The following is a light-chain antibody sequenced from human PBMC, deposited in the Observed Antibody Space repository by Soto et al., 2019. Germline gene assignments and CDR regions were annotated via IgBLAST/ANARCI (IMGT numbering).Light chain of an antibody. CDR1: SSDVGGYNY. V-gene: IGLV2-11*01. Sequence: QSALTQPRSVSGSPGQSVTISCTGTSSDVGGYNYVSWYQQHPGKAPKLMIYDVSKRPSGVPDRFSGSKSGNTASLTISVLQAEDEAAYYCCSYAGSYRGVFGGGTKLTVL. CDR3: CSYAGSYRGV. J-gene: IGLJ3*02. CDR2: DVS.